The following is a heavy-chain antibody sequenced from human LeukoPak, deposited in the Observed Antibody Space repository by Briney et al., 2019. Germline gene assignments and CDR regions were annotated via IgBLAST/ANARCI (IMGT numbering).Heavy chain of an antibody. D-gene: IGHD3-9*01. J-gene: IGHJ3*01. V-gene: IGHV3-7*01. CDR2: IRQDGNER. CDR1: GFTFS. Sequence: GGSLRLSCAASGFTFSMSWVREAPGKGLEWVANIRQDGNERYHVDSVKGRFTISRDNAKNSLYLQMNGLRAEDTAVYYCARYKLYDILTGYLDPAFDLWGQGTMVTVSS. CDR3: ARYKLYDILTGYLDPAFDL.